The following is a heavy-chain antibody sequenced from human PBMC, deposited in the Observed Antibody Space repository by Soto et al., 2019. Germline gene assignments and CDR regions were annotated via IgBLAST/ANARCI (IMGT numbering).Heavy chain of an antibody. CDR3: AKDYGSGPHP. Sequence: VGSLRLSCAASGFTFSSYGMHWVRQAQGKGLEWVAVISYDGSNKYYADSVKGRFTISRDNSKNTLYLQMNSLRAEDTAVYYCAKDYGSGPHPWGQGTLVTVSS. CDR2: ISYDGSNK. D-gene: IGHD3-10*01. J-gene: IGHJ5*02. V-gene: IGHV3-30*18. CDR1: GFTFSSYG.